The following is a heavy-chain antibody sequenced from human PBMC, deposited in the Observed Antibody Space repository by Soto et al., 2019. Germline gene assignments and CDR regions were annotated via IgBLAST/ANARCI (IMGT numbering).Heavy chain of an antibody. D-gene: IGHD2-21*02. CDR1: GGGTLSNDA. Sequence: DLEQSGADGRKSGSSVRVSCTASGGGTLSNDAISWVRQAPGQGLEWLGRISPFFGTTDYSQSFQGRLTMTADASTGTVYMDLRSLKSDDTAVYYCAREVVTETTWGSFDSWGQGTLVTVSS. J-gene: IGHJ4*02. CDR3: AREVVTETTWGSFDS. CDR2: ISPFFGTT. V-gene: IGHV1-69*01.